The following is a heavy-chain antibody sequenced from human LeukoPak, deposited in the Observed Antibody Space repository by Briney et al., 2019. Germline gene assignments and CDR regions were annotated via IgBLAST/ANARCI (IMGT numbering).Heavy chain of an antibody. CDR1: GYTFTTYG. J-gene: IGHJ3*02. CDR3: ARADVLLWFGEPNDAFDI. Sequence: ASVKVSCKASGYTFTTYGINWVRQAPGQGLEWMGWISAYNGNTNYAQKLQGRVTMTTDTSTSAAYMELRSLRSDDTAVYYCARADVLLWFGEPNDAFDIWGQGTMVTVSS. CDR2: ISAYNGNT. V-gene: IGHV1-18*01. D-gene: IGHD3-10*01.